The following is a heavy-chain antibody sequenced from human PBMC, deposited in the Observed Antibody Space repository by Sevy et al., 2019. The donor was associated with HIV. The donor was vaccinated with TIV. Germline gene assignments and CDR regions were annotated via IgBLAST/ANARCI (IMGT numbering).Heavy chain of an antibody. J-gene: IGHJ5*02. CDR1: GFIFSSDW. Sequence: GGSLRLSCAASGFIFSSDWMSWVRQAPGKGLEWVANINQDGSEKQYVDSVKGRFSISRDNAKNSLYLQMNSLRAEDTAVYYCARGGCSSTKCYQVGDWFDPWGQGTLVTVSS. CDR2: INQDGSEK. V-gene: IGHV3-7*01. D-gene: IGHD2-2*01. CDR3: ARGGCSSTKCYQVGDWFDP.